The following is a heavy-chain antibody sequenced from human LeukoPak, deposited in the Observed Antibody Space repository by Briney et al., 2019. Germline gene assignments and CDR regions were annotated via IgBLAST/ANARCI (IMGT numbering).Heavy chain of an antibody. CDR1: GFTFSSYA. D-gene: IGHD2-15*01. V-gene: IGHV3-23*01. CDR2: ISGSGGST. Sequence: PGGSLRLSCAASGFTFSSYAMSWVRQAPGKGLEWVSAISGSGGSTYYADSVKGRFTISRDNSKNTLYLQMSSLRAEDTAVYYCAKDRVPSVVVVAATLDYWGQGTLVTVSS. CDR3: AKDRVPSVVVVAATLDY. J-gene: IGHJ4*02.